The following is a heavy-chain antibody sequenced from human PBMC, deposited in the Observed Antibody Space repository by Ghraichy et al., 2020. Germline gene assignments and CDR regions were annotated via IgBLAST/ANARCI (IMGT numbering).Heavy chain of an antibody. CDR2: ISGSGGST. Sequence: GGSLRLSCAASGFTFSSYAMSWVRQAPGKGLEWVSAISGSGGSTYYADSVKGRFTISRDNSKNTLYLQMNNLRAEDTAVYYCAKDPPPDYYDSSGQAFDIWGQGTMVTVSS. J-gene: IGHJ3*02. V-gene: IGHV3-23*01. CDR3: AKDPPPDYYDSSGQAFDI. D-gene: IGHD3-22*01. CDR1: GFTFSSYA.